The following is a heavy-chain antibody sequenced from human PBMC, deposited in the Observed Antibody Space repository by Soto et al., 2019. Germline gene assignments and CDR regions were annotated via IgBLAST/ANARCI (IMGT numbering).Heavy chain of an antibody. D-gene: IGHD3-3*01. CDR3: ARLDFLDDC. CDR1: GGSISISYY. CDR2: ILYGGGT. Sequence: QLQLQGSGPGLVKPAETLSLTCTVSGGSISISYYWGWIRQPPGKGLEWIGSILYGGGTDHNPSLKSRITLSVDTSKNQFSLKLSSVTPADTAVYYCARLDFLDDCWGQGTLVTVSS. V-gene: IGHV4-39*01. J-gene: IGHJ1*01.